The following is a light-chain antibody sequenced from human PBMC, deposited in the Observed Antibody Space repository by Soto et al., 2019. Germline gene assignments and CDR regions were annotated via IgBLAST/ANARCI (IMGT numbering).Light chain of an antibody. J-gene: IGKJ4*01. Sequence: DIQMTQSPSSVSASVGDRVTITCRASQGISSWLAWYQQKPGKAPKLLIYAASSLQSGGPSRFSGSGSETDFTLTISSLQPFFYGTYYCQHANCFPPPLGAGPKVDI. CDR1: QGISSW. CDR3: QHANCFPPP. CDR2: AAS. V-gene: IGKV1-12*01.